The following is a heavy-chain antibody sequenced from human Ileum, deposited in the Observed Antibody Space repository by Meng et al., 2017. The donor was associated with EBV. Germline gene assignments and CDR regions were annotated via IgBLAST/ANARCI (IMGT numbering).Heavy chain of an antibody. V-gene: IGHV4-4*02. CDR1: GGSISSSNW. Sequence: QVQLQESGPGLVKPSGTLSLPCAVSGGSISSSNWWSWVRQPPGKGLEWIGEIYHSGSTNYNPSLKSRATMSVDKSKNQFSLNLSSVTAADTAVYYCARVGQWLPIDYWGQGTLVTVSS. CDR2: IYHSGST. D-gene: IGHD6-19*01. CDR3: ARVGQWLPIDY. J-gene: IGHJ4*02.